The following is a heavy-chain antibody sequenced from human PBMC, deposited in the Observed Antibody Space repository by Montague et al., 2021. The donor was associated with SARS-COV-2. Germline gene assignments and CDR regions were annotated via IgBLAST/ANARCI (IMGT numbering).Heavy chain of an antibody. CDR3: ARLGGSGSYLAFDY. D-gene: IGHD3-10*01. CDR1: NGSISGHY. CDR2: IHYRGTT. J-gene: IGHJ4*02. V-gene: IGHV4-59*08. Sequence: SETLSLTCTVSNGSISGHYWTWIRQSPGRGLEWLAYIHYRGTTDYNPSLKSRLTLSVDTSKNQFSLTLTSLTAADTAIYYCARLGGSGSYLAFDYWGQGTLVTASS.